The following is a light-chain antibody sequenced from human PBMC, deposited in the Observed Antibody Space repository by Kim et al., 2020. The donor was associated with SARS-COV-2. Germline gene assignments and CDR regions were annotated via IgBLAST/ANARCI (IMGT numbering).Light chain of an antibody. CDR1: SGHSSYA. Sequence: ASVKLTCTLSSGHSSYAIAWHQQQPEKGPRYLMKVNSDGRHSKGDGIPDRFSGSSSGAERFLTISSLQSEDEADYYCQTWGTGIVVFGGGTQLTVL. J-gene: IGLJ2*01. CDR3: QTWGTGIVV. CDR2: VNSDGRH. V-gene: IGLV4-69*01.